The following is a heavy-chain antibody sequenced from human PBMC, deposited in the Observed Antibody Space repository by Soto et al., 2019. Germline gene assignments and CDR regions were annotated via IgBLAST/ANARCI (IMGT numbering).Heavy chain of an antibody. V-gene: IGHV1-3*05. Sequence: QVQLVQSGAEEKKPGASVKVSCKASGYTFTSYAMHWVRQAPGQRLEWMRWINAGNGNTKYSQKFQGRVTITRDTSASTAYMELSSLRSEDTAVYYCARDTTELYSSGWHPFDYWGQGTLVTVSS. CDR1: GYTFTSYA. CDR3: ARDTTELYSSGWHPFDY. J-gene: IGHJ4*02. CDR2: INAGNGNT. D-gene: IGHD6-19*01.